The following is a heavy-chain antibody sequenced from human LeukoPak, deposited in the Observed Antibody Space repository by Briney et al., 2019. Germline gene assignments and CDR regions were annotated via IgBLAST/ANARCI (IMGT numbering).Heavy chain of an antibody. J-gene: IGHJ4*02. D-gene: IGHD3-10*01. CDR2: ISGSSNYM. V-gene: IGHV3-21*01. CDR3: AYGSGGSPY. CDR1: GFTFSTYS. Sequence: AGGSLRLSCAASGFTFSTYSMNWVRRAPGKGLEWVSSISGSSNYMYYADPVKGRFTVSRDNAKNSLYLQMNSLRAEDTAVYYCAYGSGGSPYWGQGTLVTVSS.